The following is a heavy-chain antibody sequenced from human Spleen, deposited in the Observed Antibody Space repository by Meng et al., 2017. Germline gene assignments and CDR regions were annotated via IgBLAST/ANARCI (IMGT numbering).Heavy chain of an antibody. Sequence: ASVKVSCKASGYTFTGYYIHWVRQAPGQGLEWMGWINPNSGGTNYAQNFQGGVTLTRDMSGSTVYMELSRLRSDDTAVYYCTRDFSPSSGSYGDYWGQGTLVTVSS. CDR1: GYTFTGYY. V-gene: IGHV1-2*02. D-gene: IGHD6-19*01. J-gene: IGHJ4*02. CDR2: INPNSGGT. CDR3: TRDFSPSSGSYGDY.